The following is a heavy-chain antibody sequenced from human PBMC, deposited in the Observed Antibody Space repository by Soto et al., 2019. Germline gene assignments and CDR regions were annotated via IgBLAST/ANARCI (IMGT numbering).Heavy chain of an antibody. J-gene: IGHJ4*02. D-gene: IGHD6-13*01. Sequence: QVQLVQSGTEVKKPGSSVKVSCKASGGTFSSSAISWVRQAPGQGLEWMGGIVPLIGSANYAPKFQGRVTITADESTSTAYMELSSLRSEDTAIYYCAKDEKYSSSWYIGFWGQGTLVTVSS. CDR3: AKDEKYSSSWYIGF. CDR2: IVPLIGSA. CDR1: GGTFSSSA. V-gene: IGHV1-69*01.